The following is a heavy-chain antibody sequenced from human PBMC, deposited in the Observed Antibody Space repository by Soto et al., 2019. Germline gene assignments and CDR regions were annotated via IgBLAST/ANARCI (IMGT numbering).Heavy chain of an antibody. CDR3: AGAMSEYYFDY. CDR1: GGSISTAGYY. CDR2: IYYSGST. Sequence: QVQLQESGPGLVKPSQTLSLTCTVSGGSISTAGYYWSWIRQHPGKGLEWIGYIYYSGSTFYKPSLKRRVTISVDTSENQFSLKLCSVTAADTAVYYCAGAMSEYYFDYWGQGTLVTVSS. J-gene: IGHJ4*02. V-gene: IGHV4-31*03.